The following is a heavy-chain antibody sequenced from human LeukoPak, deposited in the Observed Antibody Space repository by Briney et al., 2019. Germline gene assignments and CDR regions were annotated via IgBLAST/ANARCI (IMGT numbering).Heavy chain of an antibody. V-gene: IGHV1-2*02. D-gene: IGHD3-3*01. CDR3: ARGGGTVFGVIND. Sequence: ASVKVSCKASGYTFTNYYIHWVRQAPGQGLEWMGWIHPSSDGTIYAQKFQGRVTMTRDTSINTAYMGMGRVRSDDKAVYFCARGGGTVFGVINDWGQGTLVTVSS. J-gene: IGHJ4*02. CDR2: IHPSSDGT. CDR1: GYTFTNYY.